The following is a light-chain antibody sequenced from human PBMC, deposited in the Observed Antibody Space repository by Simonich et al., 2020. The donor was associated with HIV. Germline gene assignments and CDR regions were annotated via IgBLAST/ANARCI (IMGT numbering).Light chain of an antibody. V-gene: IGKV4-1*01. CDR1: QSVLYSSNNKNY. J-gene: IGKJ2*01. Sequence: DIVMTQSPDSLAVSLGERATINCKSSQSVLYSSNNKNYLAWYQQKPGLPPKLLIYCASTRESGVPDRFSGSGSGPDFTLTISSLQAEDVAVYYCQQYYDTPYTFGQGTKLEIK. CDR2: CAS. CDR3: QQYYDTPYT.